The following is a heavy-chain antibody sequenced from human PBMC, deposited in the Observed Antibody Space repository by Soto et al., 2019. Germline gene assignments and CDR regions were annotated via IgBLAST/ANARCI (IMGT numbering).Heavy chain of an antibody. CDR2: IYHSGST. V-gene: IGHV4-4*02. Sequence: SETLSLTCAVSGASISSGNWWSWVRQSPGKGLEWIGEIYHSGSTNHNPSLKSRVIISLDKSRNQFSLKLSSVTAADTAVYFCASHRGNTFGPYDDWGQGTQVTVSS. CDR1: GASISSGNW. D-gene: IGHD3-16*01. J-gene: IGHJ4*01. CDR3: ASHRGNTFGPYDD.